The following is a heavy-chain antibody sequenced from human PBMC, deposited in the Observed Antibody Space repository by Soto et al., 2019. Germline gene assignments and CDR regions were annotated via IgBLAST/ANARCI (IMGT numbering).Heavy chain of an antibody. CDR3: ARDRGYDFWSGYWRPSGWFDP. CDR2: IYYSGST. D-gene: IGHD3-3*01. J-gene: IGHJ5*02. V-gene: IGHV4-59*01. CDR1: GGSISSYY. Sequence: PSETLSLTCTGSGGSISSYYWSWIRQPPGKGLEWIGYIYYSGSTNYNPSLKSRVTISVDTSKNQFSLKLSSVTAADTAVYYCARDRGYDFWSGYWRPSGWFDPWGQGTLVTGSS.